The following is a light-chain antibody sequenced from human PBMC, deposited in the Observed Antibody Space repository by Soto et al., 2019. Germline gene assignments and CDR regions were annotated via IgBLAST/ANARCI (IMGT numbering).Light chain of an antibody. V-gene: IGLV2-14*01. Sequence: QSVLTQPGSVCGSLGQSVTIFGTGTSSDVGGYNYVSWYQQHPGKAPKLMIYEVSNRPSGVSNRFSGAKSGNTASLTISGLQAEDEADYYCSSYTTSSTLFGTGTKVTVL. J-gene: IGLJ1*01. CDR2: EVS. CDR1: SSDVGGYNY. CDR3: SSYTTSSTL.